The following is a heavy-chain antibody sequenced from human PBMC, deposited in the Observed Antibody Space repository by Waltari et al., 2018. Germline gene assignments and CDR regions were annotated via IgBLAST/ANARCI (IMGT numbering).Heavy chain of an antibody. Sequence: QVQVVESGGGVVQPGRSLRLSCAASGFTFSSYSMPWVRQAPGKGLEWVAVISYDGSNKYYADSVKGRFTISRDNSKNTLYLQMNSLRAEDTAVYYCARERLPITTGGGFQHWGQGTQVTVSS. V-gene: IGHV3-30*01. CDR2: ISYDGSNK. CDR1: GFTFSSYS. D-gene: IGHD2-15*01. J-gene: IGHJ1*01. CDR3: ARERLPITTGGGFQH.